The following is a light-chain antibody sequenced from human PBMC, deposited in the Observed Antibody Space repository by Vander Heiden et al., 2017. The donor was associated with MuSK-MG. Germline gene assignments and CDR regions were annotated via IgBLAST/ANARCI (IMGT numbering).Light chain of an antibody. V-gene: IGKV3-20*01. Sequence: EIVLTQSPSTLSLSPGERATLSCRASQSVNSYYLGWYQQKPGQAPRLLIFGASSRADGIPDRFSGSGSGTDFTLTISRLEPEDFAVYYWQHDFSSRTFGQGTMVEIK. CDR1: QSVNSYY. CDR2: GAS. J-gene: IGKJ1*01. CDR3: QHDFSSRT.